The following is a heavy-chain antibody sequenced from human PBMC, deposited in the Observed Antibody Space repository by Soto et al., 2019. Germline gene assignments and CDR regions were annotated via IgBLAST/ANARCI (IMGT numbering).Heavy chain of an antibody. Sequence: QVQLQESGPGLVLPSETLSLTCTVSGGSMNSYYWTWVRQPPGKGLEWIGYVYDSGTSKYNASLESRTTMSLDKSRIQFSLSLSYVPAADTAVYFCARYSPPKKSFDSNPGWLDPWGQGTLVAVSS. CDR1: GGSMNSYY. CDR2: VYDSGTS. CDR3: ARYSPPKKSFDSNPGWLDP. D-gene: IGHD2-21*01. J-gene: IGHJ5*02. V-gene: IGHV4-59*01.